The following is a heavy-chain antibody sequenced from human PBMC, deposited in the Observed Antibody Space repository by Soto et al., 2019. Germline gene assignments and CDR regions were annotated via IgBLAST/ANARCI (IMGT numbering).Heavy chain of an antibody. D-gene: IGHD3-3*01. Sequence: ASVKVSCKASGYTFTNYGITWVRQAPGQGLEWMGWISAYNGNTNYAQNLQGRVTMTTDTSTTTAYMELMSLRSDDTAVYYCARVASDYYSPSEYWGQGTLGTVSS. CDR3: ARVASDYYSPSEY. CDR1: GYTFTNYG. J-gene: IGHJ4*02. V-gene: IGHV1-18*04. CDR2: ISAYNGNT.